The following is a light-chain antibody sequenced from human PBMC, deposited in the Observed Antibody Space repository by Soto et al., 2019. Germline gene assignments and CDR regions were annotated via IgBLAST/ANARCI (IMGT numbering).Light chain of an antibody. CDR1: QSVSRRY. J-gene: IGKJ5*01. CDR3: QQYYNWPRT. CDR2: GAS. V-gene: IGKV3-15*01. Sequence: IVLTQSPGTLSLSPGERATLSFWASQSVSRRYLAWYQQKPGQAPRLLFYGASTGATGLPARFSGSGSGTEFTLTINSLQAEDSAVYCCQQYYNWPRTFGQGTRL.